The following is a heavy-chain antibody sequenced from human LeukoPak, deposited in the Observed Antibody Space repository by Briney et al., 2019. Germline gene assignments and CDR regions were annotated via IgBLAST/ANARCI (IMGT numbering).Heavy chain of an antibody. D-gene: IGHD2-2*01. CDR1: GDSFSDYY. CDR3: ARREDIVIVPAHAFDI. J-gene: IGHJ3*02. CDR2: INHSGST. Sequence: PSETLSLTCAVYGDSFSDYYWSWLRQPPGKGLEWIGEINHSGSTYYNPSLKSRVTISVDPSKNQFPLKLSSVTAADTAVYYCARREDIVIVPAHAFDIWGQGTRVTVSS. V-gene: IGHV4-34*01.